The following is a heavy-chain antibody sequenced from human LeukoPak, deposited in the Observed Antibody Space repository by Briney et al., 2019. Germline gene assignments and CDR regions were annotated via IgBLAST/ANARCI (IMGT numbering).Heavy chain of an antibody. CDR2: INHSGST. CDR1: GGSFSGYY. Sequence: SETLSLTCAVYGGSFSGYYWSWIRQPPGKGLEWIGEINHSGSTNYNPSLKSRVTISVDTSKNQFSLKLSSVTAADTAVYYCARGGRDYDSSGYSLPSFDYWGQGTLVTVSS. V-gene: IGHV4-34*01. D-gene: IGHD3-22*01. J-gene: IGHJ4*02. CDR3: ARGGRDYDSSGYSLPSFDY.